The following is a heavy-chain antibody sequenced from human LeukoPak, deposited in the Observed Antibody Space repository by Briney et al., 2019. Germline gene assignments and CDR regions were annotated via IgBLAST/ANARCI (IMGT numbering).Heavy chain of an antibody. J-gene: IGHJ4*02. D-gene: IGHD4-17*01. V-gene: IGHV1-8*01. CDR1: GYTFTSYD. Sequence: ASVKVSCKASGYTFTSYDINWVRQATGQGLEWMGWMNPNSGNTGYAQKFRGRATMTEDTSTDTAYMELSSLRSEDTAVYYCATVDSGGDYGIDYWGQGTLVTVSS. CDR2: MNPNSGNT. CDR3: ATVDSGGDYGIDY.